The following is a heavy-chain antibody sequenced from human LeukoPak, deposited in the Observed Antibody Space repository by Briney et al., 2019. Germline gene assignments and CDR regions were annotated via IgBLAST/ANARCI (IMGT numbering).Heavy chain of an antibody. CDR3: AKVRSGWYVLDY. Sequence: GGSLRLSCAASGFTFSTYAMTWVRQAPGKGLEWVSGISISGDTTYYANSVKGRFTISRDNSKNTSSLQMNSLRAEDTAVYYCAKVRSGWYVLDYWGQGTLVTVSS. J-gene: IGHJ4*02. CDR1: GFTFSTYA. D-gene: IGHD6-19*01. CDR2: ISISGDTT. V-gene: IGHV3-23*01.